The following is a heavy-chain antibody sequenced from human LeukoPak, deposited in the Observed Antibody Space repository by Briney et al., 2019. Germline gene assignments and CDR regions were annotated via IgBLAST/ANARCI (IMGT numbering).Heavy chain of an antibody. V-gene: IGHV1-8*03. CDR2: MNPNSGNT. CDR1: GYTFTSYD. Sequence: GASVKVSCKASGYTFTSYDINWVRQATGQGLEWMGWMNPNSGNTGYSQKFQGRVFITRDTSINTAYMELSSLGSDDTAVYYCARDGRGSRSSWFAPWGQGTLVIVSS. J-gene: IGHJ5*02. D-gene: IGHD3-10*01. CDR3: ARDGRGSRSSWFAP.